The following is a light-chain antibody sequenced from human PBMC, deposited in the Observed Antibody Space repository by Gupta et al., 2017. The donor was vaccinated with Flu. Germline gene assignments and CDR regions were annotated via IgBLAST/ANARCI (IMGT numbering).Light chain of an antibody. CDR1: SSDVGSSNR. CDR3: SSHAGRVTGR. J-gene: IGLJ1*01. V-gene: IGLV2-11*01. Sequence: QSAPTQPRSVSGSPGQSVTISCTGTSSDVGSSNRVSWYQQRPGKAPKLILYDVTERPSGVPDRVSGSKSGNTASLSISGLQADDEADYYCSSHAGRVTGRLGTGTTVTVL. CDR2: DVT.